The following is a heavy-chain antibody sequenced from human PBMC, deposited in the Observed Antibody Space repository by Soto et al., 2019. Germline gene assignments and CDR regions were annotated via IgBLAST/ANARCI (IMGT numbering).Heavy chain of an antibody. CDR3: ASGPQRAGMAYYYGMDV. D-gene: IGHD1-1*01. J-gene: IGHJ6*02. Sequence: GGSLRLSCAASGFTFSSYWMSWVRQAPGKGLEWVANIKQDGSEKYYVDSVKGRFTISRDNAKNSLYLQMNSLRAEDTAVYYCASGPQRAGMAYYYGMDVWGQGTTVTVSS. CDR1: GFTFSSYW. V-gene: IGHV3-7*01. CDR2: IKQDGSEK.